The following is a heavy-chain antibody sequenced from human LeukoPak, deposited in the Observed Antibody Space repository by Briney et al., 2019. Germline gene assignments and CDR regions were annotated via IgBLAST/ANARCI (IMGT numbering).Heavy chain of an antibody. Sequence: GGSLRLSCAASEFSFGSNYMTWVRQAPGKGLEWVSNISSSGYTMDYADSVKGRFTISRDNAKNSLSLQMNSLTAEDTGIYYCARGVEDSGSYFNYWGQGTLVTVSS. V-gene: IGHV3-48*03. CDR2: ISSSGYTM. J-gene: IGHJ4*02. CDR3: ARGVEDSGSYFNY. D-gene: IGHD3-10*01. CDR1: EFSFGSNY.